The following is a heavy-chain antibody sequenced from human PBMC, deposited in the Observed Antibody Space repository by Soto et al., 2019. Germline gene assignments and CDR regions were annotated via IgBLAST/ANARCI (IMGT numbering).Heavy chain of an antibody. CDR1: GGSFSSFA. CDR3: ARDTYDTTGYPLDY. V-gene: IGHV1-69*13. Sequence: GASVKVSCKASGGSFSSFAFSWVRQAPGQGLEWMGGIIPMFGSANYAQEFLGRVTFTADDSTSTAYMELRSLTSDDTAIYYCARDTYDTTGYPLDYWGQGTRVTVSS. J-gene: IGHJ4*02. CDR2: IIPMFGSA. D-gene: IGHD3-22*01.